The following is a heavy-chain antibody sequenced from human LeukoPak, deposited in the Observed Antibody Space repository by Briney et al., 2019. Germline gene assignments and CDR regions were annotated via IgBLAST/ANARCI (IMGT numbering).Heavy chain of an antibody. CDR3: ARGGGWGNWNDAVDY. D-gene: IGHD1-1*01. CDR1: GGSISNYY. CDR2: IHNSGST. Sequence: PSETLSLTCTVSGGSISNYYWSWIRQTPGKGLEWIGYIHNSGSTKYNPSPKSPVSISVDTSKNQFSLKVNSVPAADTAVYYCARGGGWGNWNDAVDYWGQGTLVTVSS. V-gene: IGHV4-59*01. J-gene: IGHJ4*02.